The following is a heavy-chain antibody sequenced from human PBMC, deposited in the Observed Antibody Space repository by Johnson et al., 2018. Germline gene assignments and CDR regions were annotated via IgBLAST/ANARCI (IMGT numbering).Heavy chain of an antibody. CDR3: ARDDSRGVQH. CDR2: INPSGGST. D-gene: IGHD2-15*01. CDR1: GYTFTSYY. Sequence: VQLLESGAEVKKPGASVKVSCKASGYTFTSYYMHWVRQAPGQGLEWMGIINPSGGSTSYAQKFQGRVTMTRDTSTSTVYMELSSRRSEDTAGYYCARDDSRGVQHWGQGTRVTVSS. J-gene: IGHJ1*01. V-gene: IGHV1-46*01.